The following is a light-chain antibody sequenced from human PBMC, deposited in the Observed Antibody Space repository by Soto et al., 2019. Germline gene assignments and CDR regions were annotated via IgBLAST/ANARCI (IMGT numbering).Light chain of an antibody. CDR1: SSNIGSNY. J-gene: IGLJ2*01. Sequence: QPVLTQPPSASGTPGQRVTISCSGSSSNIGSNYVYWYQQLPGTAPKLLIYRNNQRPSGVPDRFSGSKSGTSASLAISGLRSEDEADYYCAAWDDSLRWVFGGGTKLTVL. CDR3: AAWDDSLRWV. CDR2: RNN. V-gene: IGLV1-47*01.